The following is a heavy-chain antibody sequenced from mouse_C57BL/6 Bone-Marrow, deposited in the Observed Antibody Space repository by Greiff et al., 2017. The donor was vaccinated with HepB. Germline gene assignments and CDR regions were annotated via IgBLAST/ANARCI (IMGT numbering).Heavy chain of an antibody. CDR2: IYPSDSET. J-gene: IGHJ2*01. V-gene: IGHV1-61*01. CDR1: GYTFTSYW. CDR3: ARLGAAQASLDY. Sequence: QVQLQQPGAELVRPGSSVKLSCKASGYTFTSYWMDWVKQRPGQGLEWIGNIYPSDSETHYNQKFKDKATLTVDKSSSTAYMQLSSLTSEDSAVYYCARLGAAQASLDYWGQGTTLTVSS. D-gene: IGHD3-2*02.